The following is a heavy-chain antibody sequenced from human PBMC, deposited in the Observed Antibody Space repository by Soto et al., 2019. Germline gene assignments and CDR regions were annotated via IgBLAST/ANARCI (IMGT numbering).Heavy chain of an antibody. V-gene: IGHV3-74*01. CDR1: GFTFNTHW. CDR3: ARGGAMGVDY. Sequence: GGSLRLSCTASGFTFNTHWMHWVRQAPGKGLVWVSRIYFDGITTNYADSVKGRLAVSRDNAKNTVYRHVNTLRDEDTAGYYCARGGAMGVDYWGQGTLVTVSS. D-gene: IGHD1-26*01. J-gene: IGHJ4*02. CDR2: IYFDGITT.